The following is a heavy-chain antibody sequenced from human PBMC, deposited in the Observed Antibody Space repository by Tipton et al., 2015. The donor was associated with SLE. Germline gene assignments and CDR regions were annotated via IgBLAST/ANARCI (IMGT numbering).Heavy chain of an antibody. J-gene: IGHJ4*02. CDR2: INPNSGDT. Sequence: QVQLVQSGPEVKKPGASVKVSCKASGYTFTGYYMHWVRQAPGQGLEWMGWINPNSGDTNYAQKLQGRVTMTTDTSTSTAYMELRSLRSDDTAVYYCAREGSSGCGYWGQGTLVTVSS. V-gene: IGHV1-2*02. CDR3: AREGSSGCGY. CDR1: GYTFTGYY. D-gene: IGHD6-19*01.